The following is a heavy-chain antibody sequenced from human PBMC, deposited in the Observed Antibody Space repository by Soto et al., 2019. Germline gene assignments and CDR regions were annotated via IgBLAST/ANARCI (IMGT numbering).Heavy chain of an antibody. V-gene: IGHV3-9*01. J-gene: IGHJ3*02. Sequence: GGSLRLSCAASGFTFDDYAMHWVRQAPGKGLEWVSGISWNSGSIGYADSVKGRFTISRDNAKNSLYLQMNSLRAEDTALYYCAKGDRNDRVLLGVVVPAAITDAFDIWGQGTMVTVSS. D-gene: IGHD2-2*01. CDR3: AKGDRNDRVLLGVVVPAAITDAFDI. CDR1: GFTFDDYA. CDR2: ISWNSGSI.